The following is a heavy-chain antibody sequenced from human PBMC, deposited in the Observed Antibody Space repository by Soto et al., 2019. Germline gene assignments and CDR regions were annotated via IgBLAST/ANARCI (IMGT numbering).Heavy chain of an antibody. CDR2: VSDSGTTI. D-gene: IGHD5-12*01. Sequence: KPGGSLRLSCAASGFTFSDYYMGWIRQAPGKGLEWVSYVSDSGTTIYYTDSVRGRFTVSRDNAKNSLYLQMNSLRADDTAVYYCARDLQGLRYSGYAFGDYWGRGTLVTVSS. V-gene: IGHV3-11*01. J-gene: IGHJ4*02. CDR3: ARDLQGLRYSGYAFGDY. CDR1: GFTFSDYY.